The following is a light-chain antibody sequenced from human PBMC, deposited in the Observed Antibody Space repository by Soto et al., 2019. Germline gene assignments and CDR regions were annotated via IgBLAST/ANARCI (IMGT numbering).Light chain of an antibody. CDR3: QQRRNWPPIT. V-gene: IGKV3-11*01. Sequence: EIVLTQSPATLSLSPGERATLSCRASQSVSTYLAWYQQKPGPAPRLLIYDASNRATGIPVRFSGSGSGTDFTLTISSLEPEDFAVYFCQQRRNWPPITFGQGTRLEIK. CDR2: DAS. CDR1: QSVSTY. J-gene: IGKJ5*01.